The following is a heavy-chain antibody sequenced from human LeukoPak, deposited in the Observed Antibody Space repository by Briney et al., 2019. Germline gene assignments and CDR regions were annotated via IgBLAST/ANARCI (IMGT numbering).Heavy chain of an antibody. V-gene: IGHV3-21*01. Sequence: PGGSLRLSCAASGFTFSSYSMNWVRQAPGKGLEWVSSISSSSYIYYADSVKGRFTISRDNAKNSLYLQMNSLRAEDTAVYYCAPDYSNYVRWFDPWGQGTLVTVSS. CDR3: APDYSNYVRWFDP. J-gene: IGHJ5*02. CDR2: ISSSSYI. D-gene: IGHD4-11*01. CDR1: GFTFSSYS.